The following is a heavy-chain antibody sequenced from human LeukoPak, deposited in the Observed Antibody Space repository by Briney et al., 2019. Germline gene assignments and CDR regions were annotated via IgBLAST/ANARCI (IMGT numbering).Heavy chain of an antibody. Sequence: GGSLRLSCVASGFTFSSYAMHWVRQAPGKGLEWVAVISYDGRNKYYADSVKGRFTISRDNSKNTLYLQMNSLRAEDTAVYYCARGFLYRDRNIAVAGIGNYWGQGTLVTVSS. CDR1: GFTFSSYA. CDR2: ISYDGRNK. J-gene: IGHJ4*02. D-gene: IGHD6-19*01. V-gene: IGHV3-30*04. CDR3: ARGFLYRDRNIAVAGIGNY.